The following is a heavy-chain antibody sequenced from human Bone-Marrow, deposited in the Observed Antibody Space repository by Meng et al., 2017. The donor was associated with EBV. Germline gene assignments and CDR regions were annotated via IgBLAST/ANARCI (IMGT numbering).Heavy chain of an antibody. J-gene: IGHJ4*02. V-gene: IGHV4-34*01. CDR2: INHSGST. CDR3: ARGKSRDYIWGSYRIFDY. Sequence: VQVQQWGAGLLKPSETLSLTCAVYGGSFSGYYWSWIRQPPGKGLEWIGEINHSGSTNYNPSLKSRVTISVDTSKNQFSLNLSSVTAADTSVYYCARGKSRDYIWGSYRIFDYWGQGTLVTVSS. D-gene: IGHD3-16*02. CDR1: GGSFSGYY.